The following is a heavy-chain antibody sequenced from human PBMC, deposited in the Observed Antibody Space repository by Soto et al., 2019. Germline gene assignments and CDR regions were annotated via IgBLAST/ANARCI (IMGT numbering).Heavy chain of an antibody. D-gene: IGHD6-19*01. J-gene: IGHJ4*02. V-gene: IGHV3-66*01. CDR2: IYSGGST. CDR1: GFTVSSNY. CDR3: ARDLSSSGWFGDFDY. Sequence: EVRLVESGGGLVQPGGSLRLSCAVSGFTVSSNYMSWVRQAPGKGLEWVSVIYSGGSTFYADSVKDRFTISRENSKNTLYRQMNSLRVEDTAVYYCARDLSSSGWFGDFDYWGQGTLVTVSS.